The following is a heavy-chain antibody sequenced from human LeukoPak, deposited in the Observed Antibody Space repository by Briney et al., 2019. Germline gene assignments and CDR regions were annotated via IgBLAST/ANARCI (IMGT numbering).Heavy chain of an antibody. CDR1: GFTFSSYA. V-gene: IGHV3-23*01. CDR3: AKHPKVSPEFDP. CDR2: ISGSGGST. Sequence: GSLRLSCAASGFTFSSYAMSWVRQAPGKGLEWVSAISGSGGSTYYADSVKGRFTISRDNSKNTLYLQMNSLRAEDTAVYYCAKHPKVSPEFDPWGQGTLVTVSS. J-gene: IGHJ5*02.